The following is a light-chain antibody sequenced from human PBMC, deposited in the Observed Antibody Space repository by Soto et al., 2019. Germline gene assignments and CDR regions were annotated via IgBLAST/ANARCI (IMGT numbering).Light chain of an antibody. V-gene: IGKV3-20*01. CDR3: LQYGSPLWT. J-gene: IGKJ1*01. CDR2: GAS. CDR1: QSVTANY. Sequence: EIVLTQSPGTLSLSPGERATLSCRASQSVTANYLAWYQQKPGQAPRLLIFGASIGATGIPDRFSGSGSGTDFTLTISRLEPEDFAVYYCLQYGSPLWTFGQGTKVEIK.